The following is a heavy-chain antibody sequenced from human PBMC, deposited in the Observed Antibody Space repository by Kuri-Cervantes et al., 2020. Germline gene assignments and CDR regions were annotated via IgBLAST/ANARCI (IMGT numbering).Heavy chain of an antibody. Sequence: SETLSLTCAVYGGSFSGYYWSWIRQPPGKGLEWIGEINHSGSTYYNPSLKSRVTISVDTSKNQFSLKLSSVTAADTAVYYCAIPYGDYGEYFDYWGQGTLVTVSS. D-gene: IGHD4-17*01. J-gene: IGHJ4*02. CDR3: AIPYGDYGEYFDY. CDR1: GGSFSGYY. V-gene: IGHV4-34*01. CDR2: INHSGST.